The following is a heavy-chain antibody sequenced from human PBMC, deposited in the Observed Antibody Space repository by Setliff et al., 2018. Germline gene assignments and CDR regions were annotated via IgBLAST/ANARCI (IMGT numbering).Heavy chain of an antibody. J-gene: IGHJ4*02. CDR2: IYHGGKT. CDR1: GGSISSGVYY. V-gene: IGHV4-39*01. Sequence: SETLSLTCTVSGGSISSGVYYWGWIRQPPGKGLEWIGRIYHGGKTYYNTSLESRLTISVDTSKNQPSLKLRSVTAADTAVYYCARTGTYRYFDSWGQGTLVTVSS. D-gene: IGHD1-1*01. CDR3: ARTGTYRYFDS.